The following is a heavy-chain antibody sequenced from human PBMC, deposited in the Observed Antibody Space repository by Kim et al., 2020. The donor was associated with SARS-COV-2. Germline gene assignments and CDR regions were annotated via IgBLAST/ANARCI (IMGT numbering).Heavy chain of an antibody. V-gene: IGHV3-23*01. D-gene: IGHD2-15*01. Sequence: GGSLRLSCAVSGFSVSSYTMTWVRQAPGKGLEWVSSLGTNAGVTYYADSVKGRFIISRDNSINTLYLQMNSLRAGDTAVYYCGRGWFDVWSQGTKVTVSP. CDR2: LGTNAGVT. CDR1: GFSVSSYT. CDR3: GRGWFDV. J-gene: IGHJ3*01.